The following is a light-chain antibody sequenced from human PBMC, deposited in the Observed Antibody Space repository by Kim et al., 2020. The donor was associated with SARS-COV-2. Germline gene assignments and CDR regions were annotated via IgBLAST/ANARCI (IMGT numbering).Light chain of an antibody. CDR3: SSYTSSSTYV. CDR1: SSDVGVYNY. Sequence: GQSITISCTGTSSDVGVYNYVSWYQHHPGKAPKLMIYDVSQRPSGVSNRFSGSKSGNTASLTISGLQTEDEADYYCSSYTSSSTYVFGTGTKVTVL. CDR2: DVS. J-gene: IGLJ1*01. V-gene: IGLV2-14*03.